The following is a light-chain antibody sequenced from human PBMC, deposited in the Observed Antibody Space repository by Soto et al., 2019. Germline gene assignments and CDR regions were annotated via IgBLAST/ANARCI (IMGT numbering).Light chain of an antibody. Sequence: EIVMTQSPATLSVSPGERATLSCRASQSVTSNLAWYQQKPGQAPRLLMYGVSTRATGIPARFGGSGSATEFTLTISSLQSEDFAIYYCQQYNNWPLTVGGGTKVDIK. V-gene: IGKV3-15*01. J-gene: IGKJ4*01. CDR2: GVS. CDR3: QQYNNWPLT. CDR1: QSVTSN.